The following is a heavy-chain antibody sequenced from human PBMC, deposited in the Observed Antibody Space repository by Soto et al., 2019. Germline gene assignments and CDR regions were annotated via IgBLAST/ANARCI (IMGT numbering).Heavy chain of an antibody. J-gene: IGHJ4*02. D-gene: IGHD6-13*01. CDR2: ISWNSGSI. Sequence: GGSLRLSCAASGFTFDDYAMHWVRQAPGKGLEWVSGISWNSGSIGYADSVKGRFTISRDNAKNSLYLQMNSLRAEDTALYYCAKSPIAAAGTADYWGQGTLVTVSS. CDR1: GFTFDDYA. CDR3: AKSPIAAAGTADY. V-gene: IGHV3-9*01.